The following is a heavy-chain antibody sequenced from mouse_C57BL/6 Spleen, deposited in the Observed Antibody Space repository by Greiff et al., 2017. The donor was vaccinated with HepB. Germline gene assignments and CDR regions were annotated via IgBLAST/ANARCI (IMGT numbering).Heavy chain of an antibody. V-gene: IGHV1-55*01. J-gene: IGHJ3*01. D-gene: IGHD1-1*02. CDR2: IYPGSGST. Sequence: VQLQQPGAELVKPGASVKMSCKASGYTFTSYWITWVKQRPGQGLEWIGDIYPGSGSTNYNEKFKSKATLTVATSSSTAYMQLSSLTSEDSAVYYCARSGGPWFAYWGQGTLVTVSA. CDR3: ARSGGPWFAY. CDR1: GYTFTSYW.